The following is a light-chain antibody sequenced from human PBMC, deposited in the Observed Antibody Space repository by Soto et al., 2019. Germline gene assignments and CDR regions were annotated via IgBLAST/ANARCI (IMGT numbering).Light chain of an antibody. J-gene: IGKJ4*01. CDR1: HRISHY. V-gene: IGKV3-11*01. CDR2: DAS. Sequence: EIVLTQSPATLSLSPGERATLSCRAGHRISHYLAWYQQRPGQAPRLLNFDASNRATGVPDRFSGGGSGTDFNLIISSLEPEDFAVYYCEQRVNWPPTFGGGTKVEI. CDR3: EQRVNWPPT.